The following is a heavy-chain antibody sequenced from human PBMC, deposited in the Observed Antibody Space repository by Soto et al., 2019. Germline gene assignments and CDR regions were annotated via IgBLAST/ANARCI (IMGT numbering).Heavy chain of an antibody. D-gene: IGHD3-9*01. CDR3: AKDTYDILTGTFFH. Sequence: GGSLRLSCAGSGFTFSNYWMTWVRQAPGKGLEWVANIRDGGRRKHYADSVMGRFTISRDNAKNTLYLQMNSLRAEDTAVYYCAKDTYDILTGTFFHWGQGTLVTVSS. J-gene: IGHJ4*02. CDR2: IRDGGRRK. CDR1: GFTFSNYW. V-gene: IGHV3-7*03.